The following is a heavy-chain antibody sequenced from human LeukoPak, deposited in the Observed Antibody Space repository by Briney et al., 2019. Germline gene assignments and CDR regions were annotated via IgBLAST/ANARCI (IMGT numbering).Heavy chain of an antibody. D-gene: IGHD6-19*01. CDR2: INPSGGRK. V-gene: IGHV1-46*01. CDR1: GYTFTSYY. CDR3: ARAVAGEFDY. J-gene: IGHJ4*02. Sequence: ASVKVSCKASGYTFTSYYMHWVRQAPGQGLEWRGIINPSGGRKSYAQKIQGRVTMIREKSTSTVYMQLSSLRSEDTAVYYCARAVAGEFDYWGQGTLLPVSS.